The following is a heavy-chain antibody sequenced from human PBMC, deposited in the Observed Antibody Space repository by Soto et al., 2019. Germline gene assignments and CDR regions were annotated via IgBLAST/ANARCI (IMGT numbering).Heavy chain of an antibody. CDR1: GGTFSSYA. CDR3: ARGTMYSSSSVAY. V-gene: IGHV1-69*13. D-gene: IGHD6-6*01. CDR2: IIPIFGTA. J-gene: IGHJ4*02. Sequence: SVKVSCKASGGTFSSYAISCVRQAPGQGLEWMGGIIPIFGTANYAQKFQGRVTITADESTSTAYMELSSLRSEDTAVYYCARGTMYSSSSVAYWXQGTLVTVSS.